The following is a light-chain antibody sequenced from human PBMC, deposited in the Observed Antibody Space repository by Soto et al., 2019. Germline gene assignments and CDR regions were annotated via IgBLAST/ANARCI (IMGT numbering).Light chain of an antibody. J-gene: IGLJ3*02. CDR3: VLYMSSDIWV. V-gene: IGLV8-61*01. Sequence: QTVVTQEPSFSVSPGGTVTLTCGLSSGSVSTSSYPSWYQQTPGQAPRTLIYNTNTRSSGVPDRFSGSILGNKAALIITGAQADDESDYYCVLYMSSDIWVFGGGTKITVL. CDR1: SGSVSTSSY. CDR2: NTN.